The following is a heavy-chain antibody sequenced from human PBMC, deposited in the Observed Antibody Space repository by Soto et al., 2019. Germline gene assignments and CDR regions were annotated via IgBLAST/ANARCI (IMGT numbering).Heavy chain of an antibody. J-gene: IGHJ4*02. V-gene: IGHV4-4*02. CDR3: ARPHFVRGTLGYYDH. CDR2: IFHSGSS. D-gene: IGHD7-27*01. Sequence: SETLSLTCSVSNDSIRSDNWWSWVRQPPGKGLEWIGEIFHSGSSNNNPSLKSRVTLSVDKTKNEFSLKLNSVTAADTAVYYCARPHFVRGTLGYYDHWGQGTLVTVSS. CDR1: NDSIRSDNW.